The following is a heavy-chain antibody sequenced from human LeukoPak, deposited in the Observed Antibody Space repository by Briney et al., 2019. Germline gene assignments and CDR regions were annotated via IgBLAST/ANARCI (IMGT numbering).Heavy chain of an antibody. J-gene: IGHJ6*03. Sequence: PGGSLRLSCAASGFTIGSYSMNWVRQAPGKGLEWVSSISSSSSYIYYADSVKGRFTISRDNAKKSLYLQMNSLRAEDTAVYYCARGVDNYYYYMDVWGKGTTVTISS. CDR2: ISSSSSYI. CDR1: GFTIGSYS. CDR3: ARGVDNYYYYMDV. V-gene: IGHV3-21*01. D-gene: IGHD5-12*01.